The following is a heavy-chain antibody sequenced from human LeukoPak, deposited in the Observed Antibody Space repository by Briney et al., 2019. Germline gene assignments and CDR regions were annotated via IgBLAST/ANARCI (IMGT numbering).Heavy chain of an antibody. D-gene: IGHD5-12*01. V-gene: IGHV4-38-2*02. Sequence: SETLSLTCTVSGYSISSGYYWGWIRQSPGKGLEWIGNIYSSGNTYYNASLKSRVTMYIDTSKNQFPLKLSSVTAADTAMYYCAKSNGYGLIDYWGQGTLVTVSS. CDR3: AKSNGYGLIDY. CDR1: GYSISSGYY. J-gene: IGHJ4*02. CDR2: IYSSGNT.